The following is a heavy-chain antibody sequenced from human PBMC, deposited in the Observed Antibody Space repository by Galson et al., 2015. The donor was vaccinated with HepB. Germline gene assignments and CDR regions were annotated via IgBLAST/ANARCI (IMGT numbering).Heavy chain of an antibody. CDR3: AREVYGYGDDPGENWFDP. Sequence: SVKVSCKASGYTFTSYGISWVRQAPGQGLEWMGWISAYNGNTNYAQKLQGRVTMTTDTSTSTAYMELRSLRSDDTAVYYCAREVYGYGDDPGENWFDPWGQGTLVTVSS. J-gene: IGHJ5*02. D-gene: IGHD4-17*01. CDR1: GYTFTSYG. CDR2: ISAYNGNT. V-gene: IGHV1-18*01.